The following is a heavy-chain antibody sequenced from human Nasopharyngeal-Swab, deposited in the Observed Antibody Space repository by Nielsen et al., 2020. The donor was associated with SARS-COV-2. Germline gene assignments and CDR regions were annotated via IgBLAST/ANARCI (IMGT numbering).Heavy chain of an antibody. CDR2: IWYDGSNK. CDR3: ARDLGENSSIDY. D-gene: IGHD3-16*01. V-gene: IGHV3-33*01. Sequence: VRQAPGKGLEWVGLIWYDGSNKYYADSVKGRFTISRDSSKNTLYLQMNSLRAEVTAVYYCARDLGENSSIDYWGQGTLVTVSS. J-gene: IGHJ4*02.